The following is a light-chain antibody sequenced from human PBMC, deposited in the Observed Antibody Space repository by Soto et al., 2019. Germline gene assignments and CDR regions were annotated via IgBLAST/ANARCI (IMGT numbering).Light chain of an antibody. Sequence: DLQMTQSPSTLSASVGDRVTITCRASQSISSWLAWYQQNPGKAPNLLIYKASSLESGVPSRFSGSGSGTEFTLTISSLQPDDFATYYCQQYNSFSPTFGQGTKVEI. CDR3: QQYNSFSPT. V-gene: IGKV1-5*03. CDR1: QSISSW. CDR2: KAS. J-gene: IGKJ1*01.